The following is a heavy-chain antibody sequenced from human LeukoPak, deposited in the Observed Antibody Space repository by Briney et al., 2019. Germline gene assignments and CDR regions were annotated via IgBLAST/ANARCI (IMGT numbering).Heavy chain of an antibody. CDR1: GGSISSGDYY. CDR2: IYYSGST. Sequence: SETLSLTCTVSGGSISSGDYYWSWIRQPPGKGLEWIGYIYYSGSTYYNPSLKSRVTISVDTSKNQFSLKLSSVTAADTAVYYCARDRLADYYDSSGPPTVSRTFDYWGQGTLVTVSS. CDR3: ARDRLADYYDSSGPPTVSRTFDY. D-gene: IGHD3-22*01. J-gene: IGHJ4*02. V-gene: IGHV4-30-4*08.